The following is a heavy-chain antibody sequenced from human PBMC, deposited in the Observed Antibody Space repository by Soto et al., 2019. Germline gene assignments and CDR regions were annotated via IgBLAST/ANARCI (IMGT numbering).Heavy chain of an antibody. J-gene: IGHJ6*02. V-gene: IGHV3-21*01. CDR2: ITRNSDI. CDR1: GGSISSNSYY. D-gene: IGHD2-21*02. Sequence: ETLSLTCTVSGGSISSNSYYWGWIRQAPGKGLEWVSAITRNSDIYYADSVKGRFTISRDNAQNSVSLHMDSLRAEDTAVYYCAREETAWPLAYGLDVWGQGTTVTVSS. CDR3: AREETAWPLAYGLDV.